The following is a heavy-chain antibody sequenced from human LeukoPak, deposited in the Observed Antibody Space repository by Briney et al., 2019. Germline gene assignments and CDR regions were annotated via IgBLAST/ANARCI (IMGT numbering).Heavy chain of an antibody. J-gene: IGHJ6*02. CDR3: ARSGGWDGMDV. CDR1: GFTFSSYA. D-gene: IGHD1-1*01. CDR2: ISYDGSNK. V-gene: IGHV3-30*14. Sequence: GGSLRLSCAASGFTFSSYAMHWVRQAPGKGLEWVAVISYDGSNKYYADSVKGRFTISRDNSKNTLYLQMNSLRAEDTAVYYCARSGGWDGMDVWGQGTAVTVSS.